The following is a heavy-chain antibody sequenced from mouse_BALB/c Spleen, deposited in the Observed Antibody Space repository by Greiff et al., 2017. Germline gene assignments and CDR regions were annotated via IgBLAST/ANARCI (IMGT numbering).Heavy chain of an antibody. CDR1: GYTFTDYE. Sequence: QVQLQQSGAELVRPGASVTLSCKASGYTFTDYEMHWVKQTPVHGLEWIGAIDPETGGTAYKQKFKGKDTLTADKSSITAYMELRSLTSEDSGVYYCTRGNFDYWGQGTTLTVSS. CDR3: TRGNFDY. CDR2: IDPETGGT. V-gene: IGHV1-15*01. D-gene: IGHD2-1*01. J-gene: IGHJ2*01.